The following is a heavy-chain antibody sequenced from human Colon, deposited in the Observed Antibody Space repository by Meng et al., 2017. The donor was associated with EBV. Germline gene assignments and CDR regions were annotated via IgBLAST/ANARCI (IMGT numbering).Heavy chain of an antibody. CDR3: ARHVYGDSYGF. CDR1: GGSLDNSDYF. Sequence: LAPRESGTGLVAPSETLSLTCTVSGGSLDNSDYFWAWIREPPGKGLEWIGSVRYRGTAYYNPSLTSRVTISVDTSKNQFSLNLSSLTAADTAVYYCARHVYGDSYGFWGQGTLVTVSS. V-gene: IGHV4-39*01. D-gene: IGHD4-17*01. CDR2: VRYRGTA. J-gene: IGHJ4*02.